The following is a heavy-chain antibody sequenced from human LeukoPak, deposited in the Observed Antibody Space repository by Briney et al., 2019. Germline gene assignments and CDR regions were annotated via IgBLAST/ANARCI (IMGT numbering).Heavy chain of an antibody. CDR3: ARDSGYYDSSGYYSGWFDP. D-gene: IGHD3-22*01. CDR2: TSSSSSYI. J-gene: IGHJ5*02. V-gene: IGHV3-21*01. CDR1: GFTFSSYS. Sequence: GGSLRLSCAASGFTFSSYSMNWVRQAPGKGLEWVSSTSSSSSYIYYADSVKGRFTISRDNAKNSLYLQMNSLRAEDTAVYYCARDSGYYDSSGYYSGWFDPWGRGTLVTVSS.